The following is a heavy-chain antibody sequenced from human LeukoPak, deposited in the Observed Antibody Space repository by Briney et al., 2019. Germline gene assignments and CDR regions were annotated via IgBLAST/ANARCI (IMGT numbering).Heavy chain of an antibody. D-gene: IGHD1-1*01. V-gene: IGHV1-24*01. CDR3: ATGLLPANWNHDY. CDR2: FDPEDGET. J-gene: IGHJ4*02. CDR1: GYTLTELS. Sequence: ASVTVSCKVSGYTLTELSMHWVRQAPGKGLEWMGGFDPEDGETIYAQKFQGRVTMTEDTSTDTAYMELSSLRSEDTAVYYCATGLLPANWNHDYWAREPWSPSPQ.